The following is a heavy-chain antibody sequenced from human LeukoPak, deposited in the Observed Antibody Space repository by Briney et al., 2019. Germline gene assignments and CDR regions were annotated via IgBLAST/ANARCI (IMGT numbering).Heavy chain of an antibody. Sequence: GGSLRLSWAASGFTFSSHWMHWVRQAPGKGLEWVANIKQDGSDKYYVDSVKGRFTISRDNAKNSLYLQMNSLRAEDTAVYYCARDPYDSSWGLCYFDYWGQGNLVTVSS. J-gene: IGHJ4*02. CDR1: GFTFSSHW. CDR3: ARDPYDSSWGLCYFDY. D-gene: IGHD3-22*01. CDR2: IKQDGSDK. V-gene: IGHV3-7*01.